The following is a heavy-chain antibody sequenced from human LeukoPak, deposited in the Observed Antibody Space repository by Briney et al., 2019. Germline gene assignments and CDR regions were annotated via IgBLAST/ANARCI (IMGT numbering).Heavy chain of an antibody. V-gene: IGHV4-61*02. CDR1: GGSISSGTYY. CDR3: ARVYRDGYKIELGVRFDY. Sequence: SETLSLTCTVSGGSISSGTYYWSWIRQPAGKGLEWIGRINTSGSTNYNPSLKSRVTISVDTSKNQFSLKLSSVTAADTAVYYCARVYRDGYKIELGVRFDYWGQGTLVTVSS. CDR2: INTSGST. D-gene: IGHD5-24*01. J-gene: IGHJ4*02.